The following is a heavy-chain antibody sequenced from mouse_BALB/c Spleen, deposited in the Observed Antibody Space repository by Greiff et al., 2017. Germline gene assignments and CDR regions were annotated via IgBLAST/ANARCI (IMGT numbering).Heavy chain of an antibody. Sequence: VQRVESGPGLVQPSQSLSITCTVSGFSLTSYGVHWVRQSPGKGLEWLGVIWSGGSTDYNAAFISRLSISKDNSKSQVFFKMNSLQANDTAIYYCARNSYYYGSSQAWFAYWGQGTLVTVSA. CDR3: ARNSYYYGSSQAWFAY. D-gene: IGHD1-1*01. J-gene: IGHJ3*01. CDR1: GFSLTSYG. CDR2: IWSGGST. V-gene: IGHV2-2*02.